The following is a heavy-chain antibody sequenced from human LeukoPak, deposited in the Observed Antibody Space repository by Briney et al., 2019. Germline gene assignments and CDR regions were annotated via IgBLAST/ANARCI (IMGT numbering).Heavy chain of an antibody. V-gene: IGHV4-39*07. CDR2: IYSSGST. J-gene: IGHJ3*02. Sequence: PSETLSLTCTVSGASISTSTYYWGWIRQPPGKGLEWIGSIYSSGSTYYNPSLKSRVTISLDTSKNQFSLKLNSVTAADTAVYYCARALGAFDIWGQGTMVTVSS. CDR3: ARALGAFDI. CDR1: GASISTSTYY.